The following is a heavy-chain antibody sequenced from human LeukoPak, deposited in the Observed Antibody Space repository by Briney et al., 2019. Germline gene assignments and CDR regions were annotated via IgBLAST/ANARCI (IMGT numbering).Heavy chain of an antibody. J-gene: IGHJ3*02. Sequence: SETLSLTCTVSGGSISSYYWSWIRQPPGKGLEWIGYIYYSGSTNYNPSLKSRVTISVDTSKNQFSLKLSSVTAADTAVYYCATDIAAAGTAFDIWGQGTLVTVSS. V-gene: IGHV4-59*01. CDR3: ATDIAAAGTAFDI. CDR1: GGSISSYY. CDR2: IYYSGST. D-gene: IGHD6-13*01.